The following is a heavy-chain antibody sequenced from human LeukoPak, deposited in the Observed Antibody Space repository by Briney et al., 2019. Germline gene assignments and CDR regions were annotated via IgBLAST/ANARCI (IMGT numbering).Heavy chain of an antibody. V-gene: IGHV3-7*01. CDR3: ARQGGHYYDSSGYYHGRYYFDY. CDR2: IKQDGSEK. CDR1: EITFSSSW. D-gene: IGHD3-22*01. Sequence: PGGSLRLSCAASEITFSSSWMSWVRQAPGKGLEWVANIKQDGSEKYYVDSVKGRFTISRDNAKNSLYLQMNSLRAEDTAVYYCARQGGHYYDSSGYYHGRYYFDYWGQGTLVTVSS. J-gene: IGHJ4*02.